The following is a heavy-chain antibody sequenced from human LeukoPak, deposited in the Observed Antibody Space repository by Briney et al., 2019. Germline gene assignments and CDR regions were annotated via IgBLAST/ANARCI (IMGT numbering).Heavy chain of an antibody. CDR3: ARVSKRQVVVPAVTYYFDY. V-gene: IGHV1-2*06. CDR1: GYTFTAYY. D-gene: IGHD2-2*01. Sequence: ASVKVSCKASGYTFTAYYIHWVRQAPGQGLEWMGRINPNSGGTNYAQNFQGRVTMTRDTSISTAYMELRSLRSDDTAVYYCARVSKRQVVVPAVTYYFDYWGQGTLVTVSS. J-gene: IGHJ4*02. CDR2: INPNSGGT.